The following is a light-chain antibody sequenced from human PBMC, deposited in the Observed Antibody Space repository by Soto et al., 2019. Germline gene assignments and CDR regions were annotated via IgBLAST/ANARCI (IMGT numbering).Light chain of an antibody. CDR1: QTINNC. CDR3: QHYNSYSEA. Sequence: DVQMTQSPSTLSASVGDIDTITCRASQTINNCLAWYQQKPGKAPKLLISDASSLEPGVPSRFSGSGSGTEFTLSINSLQPDDFATYYCQHYNSYSEAFGQGTKVDIK. J-gene: IGKJ1*01. CDR2: DAS. V-gene: IGKV1-5*01.